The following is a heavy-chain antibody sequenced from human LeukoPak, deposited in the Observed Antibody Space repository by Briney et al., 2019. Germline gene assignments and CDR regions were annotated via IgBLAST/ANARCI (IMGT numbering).Heavy chain of an antibody. V-gene: IGHV1-2*02. D-gene: IGHD2-2*01. CDR1: GYTFTGYY. Sequence: PRASVKVSCMASGYTFTGYYMHWVRQAPGQGLEWMGWINPNSGGTNYAQKFQGRVTMTRDTSISTAYMELSRLRSDDTAVYYCATKYCSSTSCYYWGQGTLVTVSS. J-gene: IGHJ4*02. CDR3: ATKYCSSTSCYY. CDR2: INPNSGGT.